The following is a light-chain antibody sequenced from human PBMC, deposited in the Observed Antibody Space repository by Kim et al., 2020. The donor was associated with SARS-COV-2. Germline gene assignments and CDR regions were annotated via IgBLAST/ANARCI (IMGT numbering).Light chain of an antibody. Sequence: GRSVTISCTGTSSDVGSYNLVSWYQQHPGKAPNLMIYEVSKRPWGVSNRFSGSKSGNAASLTISGLQAEDEADYYCCSYAGSSTWVFGGGTQLTVL. J-gene: IGLJ3*02. CDR2: EVS. V-gene: IGLV2-23*02. CDR1: SSDVGSYNL. CDR3: CSYAGSSTWV.